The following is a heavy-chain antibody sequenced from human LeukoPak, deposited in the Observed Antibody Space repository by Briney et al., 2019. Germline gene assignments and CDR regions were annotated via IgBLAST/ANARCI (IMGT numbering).Heavy chain of an antibody. J-gene: IGHJ4*02. CDR2: IYYSGST. D-gene: IGHD3-22*01. CDR3: ARHGPLYCYDSTGYYDF. V-gene: IGHV4-39*01. Sequence: SETLSLTCTVSGDSIATTSYYWGWIRQPPGKGLEWIGSIYYSGSTYHNPSLRSRVTMSVDTSKNHFSLKLSSVTAADTAVYYCARHGPLYCYDSTGYYDFWGQGTLVSLSS. CDR1: GDSIATTSYY.